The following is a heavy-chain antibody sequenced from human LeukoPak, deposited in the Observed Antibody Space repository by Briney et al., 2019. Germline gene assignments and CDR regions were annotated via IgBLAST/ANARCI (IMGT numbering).Heavy chain of an antibody. J-gene: IGHJ5*02. V-gene: IGHV1-69*04. CDR2: IIPILGIA. D-gene: IGHD4-17*01. CDR1: GGTFSSYA. Sequence: SVKVSCKASGGTFSSYAISWVRQAPGQGLEWMGRIIPILGIANYAQKFQGRVTITADKSTSTAYMELSSLRSEDTAVYYCVRSGVGGYGDLRFDPWGQGTLVTVSS. CDR3: VRSGVGGYGDLRFDP.